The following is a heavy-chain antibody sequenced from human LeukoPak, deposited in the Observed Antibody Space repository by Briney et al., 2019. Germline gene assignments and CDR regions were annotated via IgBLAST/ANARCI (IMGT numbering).Heavy chain of an antibody. CDR3: AREEVGATLCY. CDR2: ISSSGSTI. CDR1: GFTFSSYE. J-gene: IGHJ4*02. D-gene: IGHD1-26*01. V-gene: IGHV3-48*03. Sequence: PGGPLRLSCAASGFTFSSYEMNWVRQAPGKGLEWVSYISSSGSTIYYADSVKGRFTISRDNAKNSLYLQMNSLRAEDTAVYYCAREEVGATLCYWGQGTLVTVSS.